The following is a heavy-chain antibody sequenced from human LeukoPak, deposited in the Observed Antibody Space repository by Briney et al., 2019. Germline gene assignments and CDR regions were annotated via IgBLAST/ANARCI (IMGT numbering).Heavy chain of an antibody. J-gene: IGHJ3*02. V-gene: IGHV1-18*01. CDR3: ARDYILTLETENGDGFAI. CDR2: LSPSHTTR. Sequence: ASVIVSCKAPGYTFRQYSMSWVRQAPGKGLEWMGWLSPSHTTRVYAQQFQGRVTMTADTNTNTVSMELRSLTSDDTAVYFCARDYILTLETENGDGFAIWGQGTVVSVSS. CDR1: GYTFRQYS. D-gene: IGHD3-9*01.